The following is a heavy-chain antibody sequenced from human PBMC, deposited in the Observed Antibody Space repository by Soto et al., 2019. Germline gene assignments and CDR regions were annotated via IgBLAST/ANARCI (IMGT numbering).Heavy chain of an antibody. CDR2: INHSGST. V-gene: IGHV4-34*01. J-gene: IGHJ4*02. CDR3: ARDKITGLFDY. D-gene: IGHD2-8*02. CDR1: GGSFSGYY. Sequence: SETLSLTCAVYGGSFSGYYWTWIRQPPGTGLEWIGEINHSGSTNYNPSLTSRVTISVDTSKNQLSLKLTSVTAADTAVYYCARDKITGLFDYWGQGTLVT.